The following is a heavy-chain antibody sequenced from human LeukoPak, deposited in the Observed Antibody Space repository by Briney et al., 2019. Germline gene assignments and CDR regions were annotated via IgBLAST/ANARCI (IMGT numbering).Heavy chain of an antibody. CDR2: ISSSGSTI. D-gene: IGHD3-3*01. J-gene: IGHJ1*01. CDR3: ARGESFYDFWSGYYHTEYYFQH. V-gene: IGHV3-11*04. Sequence: GGSLRLSCAASGFTFSDYYMSWIRQAPGKGLEWVSYISSSGSTIYYADSVKGRFTISRDNSKNTLYLQMNSLRAEDTAVYYCARGESFYDFWSGYYHTEYYFQHWGQGTLVTVSS. CDR1: GFTFSDYY.